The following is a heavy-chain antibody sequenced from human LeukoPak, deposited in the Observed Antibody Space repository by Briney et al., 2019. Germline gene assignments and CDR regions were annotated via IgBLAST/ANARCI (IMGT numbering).Heavy chain of an antibody. Sequence: GGSLRLSYEVFGFSVSSTYVSWVRQAPGKGLEWVSVIYDGGSKNFAASVKGRFAVSRDNSKNTLYLDMNALRAEDAALYYCAKGGYYDKDGKSDAFALWGQGTMVTVSS. CDR1: GFSVSSTY. D-gene: IGHD3-16*01. CDR2: IYDGGSK. V-gene: IGHV3-53*01. J-gene: IGHJ3*01. CDR3: AKGGYYDKDGKSDAFAL.